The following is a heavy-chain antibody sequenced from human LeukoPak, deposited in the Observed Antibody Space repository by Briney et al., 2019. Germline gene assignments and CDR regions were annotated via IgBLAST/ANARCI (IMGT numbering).Heavy chain of an antibody. CDR2: ISYDGSNK. Sequence: GGSLRLSCAASGFTFSSYAMHWVRQAPGKGLEWVAVISYDGSNKYYADSVKGRFTISRDNSKNTLYLQMNSLRAKDTTVYYCAVYYDSSGYETMNAFDIWGQGTKVTVSS. J-gene: IGHJ3*02. D-gene: IGHD3-22*01. CDR3: AVYYDSSGYETMNAFDI. CDR1: GFTFSSYA. V-gene: IGHV3-30*14.